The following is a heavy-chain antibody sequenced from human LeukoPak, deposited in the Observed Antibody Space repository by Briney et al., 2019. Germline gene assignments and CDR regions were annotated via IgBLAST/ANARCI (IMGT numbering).Heavy chain of an antibody. Sequence: SSETLSLTCTVSGGSISSYYWRWIRQPPGQGLEWIGYIYYSGSTNYNPSLKSRVTISVDTSKTQFSLKLSSVTAADAAVYYCARAVGEYSSSDGYWGQGTLVTVSS. CDR1: GGSISSYY. D-gene: IGHD6-6*01. CDR3: ARAVGEYSSSDGY. V-gene: IGHV4-59*01. CDR2: IYYSGST. J-gene: IGHJ4*02.